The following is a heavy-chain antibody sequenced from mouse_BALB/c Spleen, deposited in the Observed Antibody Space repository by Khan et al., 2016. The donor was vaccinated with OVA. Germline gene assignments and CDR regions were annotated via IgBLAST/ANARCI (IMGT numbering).Heavy chain of an antibody. Sequence: EVQGVESGGDFVRPGGSLKLSCASSGFTFSTYGMSWVRQTPDKRLEWVATINTGGAYTYYPDSVKGRFTISRDNATNTLYLQLSSLTSEDTAIYYCARLAYYYNSEGFAYWGQGTLVTVSA. D-gene: IGHD1-1*01. CDR2: INTGGAYT. CDR3: ARLAYYYNSEGFAY. CDR1: GFTFSTYG. V-gene: IGHV5-6*01. J-gene: IGHJ3*01.